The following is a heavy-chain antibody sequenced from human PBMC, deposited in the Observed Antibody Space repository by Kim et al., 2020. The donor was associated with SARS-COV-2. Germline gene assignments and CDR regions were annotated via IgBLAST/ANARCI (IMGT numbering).Heavy chain of an antibody. J-gene: IGHJ4*02. D-gene: IGHD5-12*01. Sequence: ASYAQKFQGRVTITADESTSTAYMELSSLRSEDTAVYYCARDGSGYDYRYWGQGTLVTVSS. CDR2: A. CDR3: ARDGSGYDYRY. V-gene: IGHV1-69*01.